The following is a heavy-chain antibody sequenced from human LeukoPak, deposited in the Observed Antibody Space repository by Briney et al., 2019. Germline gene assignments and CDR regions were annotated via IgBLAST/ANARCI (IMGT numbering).Heavy chain of an antibody. CDR1: GGTFSSYA. J-gene: IGHJ4*02. CDR3: ARDPGELVFSGSYSRYFDY. CDR2: IIPILGIA. V-gene: IGHV1-69*04. D-gene: IGHD3-10*01. Sequence: SVKVSCKASGGTFSSYAISWVRQAPGQGLEWMGRIIPILGIANYAQKFQGRVTITADKSTSTAYMELSSLRSEDTAVYYCARDPGELVFSGSYSRYFDYWGQGTLVTVSS.